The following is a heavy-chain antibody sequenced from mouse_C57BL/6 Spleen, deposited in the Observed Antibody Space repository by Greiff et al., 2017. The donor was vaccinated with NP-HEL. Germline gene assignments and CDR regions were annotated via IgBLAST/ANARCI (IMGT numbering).Heavy chain of an antibody. V-gene: IGHV5-12*01. Sequence: DVMLVESGGGLVQPGGSLKLSCAASGFTFSDYYMYWVRQTPEKRLEWVAYISNGGGSTYYPDTVKGRVTISRDNAKNTLYLQMSRLKSEDTAMYYCARHAWYFDVWGTGTTVTVAS. CDR2: ISNGGGST. J-gene: IGHJ1*03. CDR1: GFTFSDYY. CDR3: ARHAWYFDV.